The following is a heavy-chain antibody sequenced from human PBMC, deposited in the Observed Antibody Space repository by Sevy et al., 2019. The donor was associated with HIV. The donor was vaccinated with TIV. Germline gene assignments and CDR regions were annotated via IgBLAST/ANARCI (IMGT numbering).Heavy chain of an antibody. CDR2: IRAYNGNT. V-gene: IGHV1-18*01. CDR3: ARADYCSGTSCSSYSDY. D-gene: IGHD2-2*01. CDR1: GYTFTSYG. Sequence: ASVKVSCKASGYTFTSYGISWVRQAPGQGLEWMGWIRAYNGNTNYAQKLQGRVTMTTDTSTTTAYMELRSLRSDATAEYSCARADYCSGTSCSSYSDYWGQGTLVTVSS. J-gene: IGHJ4*02.